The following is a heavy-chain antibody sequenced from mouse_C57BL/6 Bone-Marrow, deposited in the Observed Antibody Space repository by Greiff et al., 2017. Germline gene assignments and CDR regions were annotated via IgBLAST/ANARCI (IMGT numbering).Heavy chain of an antibody. J-gene: IGHJ3*01. V-gene: IGHV1-80*01. Sequence: QVQLKESGAELVKPGASVKISCKASGYAFSSYWMNWVKQRPGKGLEWIGQIYPGDGDTNYNGKFKGKATLTADKSSSTAYMQLSSLTSEDSAVYFCARRTVVDPFAYWGQGTLVTVSA. D-gene: IGHD1-1*01. CDR1: GYAFSSYW. CDR3: ARRTVVDPFAY. CDR2: IYPGDGDT.